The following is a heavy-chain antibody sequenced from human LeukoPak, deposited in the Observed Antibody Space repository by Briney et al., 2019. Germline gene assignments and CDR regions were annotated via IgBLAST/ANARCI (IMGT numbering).Heavy chain of an antibody. CDR3: AKGHPVLRFLEWLPPY. V-gene: IGHV3-23*01. J-gene: IGHJ4*02. Sequence: GGSLRLSCAASGFTFSSYAMSWVRQAPGKGLEWVSAISGSGGSTYYADSVKGRFTISRDNSKNTLYLQMNSLRAEDTAVYYCAKGHPVLRFLEWLPPYWGQGTLVTVSS. CDR1: GFTFSSYA. CDR2: ISGSGGST. D-gene: IGHD3-3*01.